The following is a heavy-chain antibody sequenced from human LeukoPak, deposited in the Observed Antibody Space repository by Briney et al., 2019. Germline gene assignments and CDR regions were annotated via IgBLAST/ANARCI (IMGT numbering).Heavy chain of an antibody. Sequence: SETLSLTCAVYGGSFSGYYWSWIRQPPGKGVEWIGEINHSGSTNYNPSLKSRVTISVDTSKNQFSLKPSSVTAADTAVYYCARGRYSSGWYIARWFDPWGQGTLVTVSS. V-gene: IGHV4-34*01. D-gene: IGHD6-19*01. CDR2: INHSGST. CDR3: ARGRYSSGWYIARWFDP. CDR1: GGSFSGYY. J-gene: IGHJ5*02.